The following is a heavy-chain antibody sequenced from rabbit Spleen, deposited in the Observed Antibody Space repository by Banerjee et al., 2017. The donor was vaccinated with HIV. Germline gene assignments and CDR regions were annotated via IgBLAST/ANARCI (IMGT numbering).Heavy chain of an antibody. CDR1: GFSFSSNW. Sequence: QEQLVESGGGLVKPGASLTLTCKASGFSFSSNWICWVRQAPGKGLEWIACIDTNDGDTDYANWPKGRFTISKTSSTTVTLQMTSLTAADTATYFCARARTTSYNDGMDLWGPGTLVTVS. CDR3: ARARTTSYNDGMDL. V-gene: IGHV1S45*01. CDR2: IDTNDGDT. J-gene: IGHJ6*01. D-gene: IGHD1-1*01.